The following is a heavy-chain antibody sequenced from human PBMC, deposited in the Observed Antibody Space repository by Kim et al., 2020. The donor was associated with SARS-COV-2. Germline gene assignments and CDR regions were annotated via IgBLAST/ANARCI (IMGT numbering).Heavy chain of an antibody. Sequence: GGSLRLSCAASGFTFSSYAMSWVRQAPGKGLEWVSAISGSGGSTYYADSVKGRFTISRDNSKNTLYLQMNSLRAEDTAVYYCAKEASIAAAGTGYYYYYMDVWGKGTTVTVSS. J-gene: IGHJ6*03. D-gene: IGHD6-13*01. CDR2: ISGSGGST. V-gene: IGHV3-23*01. CDR3: AKEASIAAAGTGYYYYYMDV. CDR1: GFTFSSYA.